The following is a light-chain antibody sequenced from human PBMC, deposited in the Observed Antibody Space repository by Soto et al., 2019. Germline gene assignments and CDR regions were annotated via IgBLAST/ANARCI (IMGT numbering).Light chain of an antibody. V-gene: IGLV4-69*01. CDR2: LNSDGSH. CDR3: QTWGTGVV. Sequence: QLVLTQSPSASASLGASVKLTCTLSSGHSSYAIAWHQQQPEKGPRYLMKLNSDGSHNRGDGIPDRFSGSRSGAERYLTISSLQSEDEADYYCQTWGTGVVFGGGTKVTVL. CDR1: SGHSSYA. J-gene: IGLJ3*02.